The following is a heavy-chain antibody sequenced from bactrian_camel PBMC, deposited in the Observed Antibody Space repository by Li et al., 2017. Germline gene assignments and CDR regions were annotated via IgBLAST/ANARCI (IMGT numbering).Heavy chain of an antibody. Sequence: HVQLVESGGGLVQPGGSLRLSCEASGYVAIIRCMEWFRQAPGKERESVARIDGDGSVTYADSVKGRFTASQDNSKKTIYLEMNNLKPEDTAMYYCASHAVWGSGGYCDSIRRFDWWGQGTRVTVS. CDR1: GYVAIIRC. CDR2: IDGDGSV. CDR3: ASHAVWGSGGYCDSIRRFDW. V-gene: IGHV3S53*01. D-gene: IGHD2*01. J-gene: IGHJ4*01.